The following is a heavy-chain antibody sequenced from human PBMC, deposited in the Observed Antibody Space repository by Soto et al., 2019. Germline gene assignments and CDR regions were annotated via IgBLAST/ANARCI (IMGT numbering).Heavy chain of an antibody. CDR3: ARDPWAADY. CDR2: IYSGGST. CDR1: GFTVSTKY. J-gene: IGHJ4*02. D-gene: IGHD3-16*01. V-gene: IGHV3-66*01. Sequence: EVQLVESGGGLVQPGGSLRLSCAASGFTVSTKYMSWVRQAPGKGLEWVSVIYSGGSTFYADSLSGRFTISRDNSKNTVNLQMNSLRAEDTAVYYCARDPWAADYWGQGTLVTVSS.